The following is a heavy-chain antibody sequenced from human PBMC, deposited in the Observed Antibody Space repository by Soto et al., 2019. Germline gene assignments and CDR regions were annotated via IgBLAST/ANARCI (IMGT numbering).Heavy chain of an antibody. Sequence: EVQLVESGGGLVKPGGSLRLSCAASGFTFSNAWMSWVRQAPGKGLEWVGRIKRKTDGGTTDYAAPVKGRFTISRDDSKNTLDLQMNILKTKVTDVENCTSGIVVVIPSGMDVWAQGTTVTVSS. J-gene: IGHJ6*02. CDR1: GFTFSNAW. CDR3: TSGIVVVIPSGMDV. V-gene: IGHV3-15*01. D-gene: IGHD3-22*01. CDR2: IKRKTDGGTT.